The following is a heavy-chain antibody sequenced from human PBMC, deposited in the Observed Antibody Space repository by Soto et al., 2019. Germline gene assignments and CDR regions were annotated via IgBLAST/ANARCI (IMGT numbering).Heavy chain of an antibody. V-gene: IGHV4-59*08. CDR3: ARRWGYAIDY. J-gene: IGHJ4*02. Sequence: QVQLQESGPGLVKPSETLSLTCTVPGGSSSSYYWSWIRQPPGKGLEWIGYIYYSGSTNYNPSLKSRVTISVDTSKNQFTLKLSSVTAADTAVYYCARRWGYAIDYLCQGTLVTVSS. CDR1: GGSSSSYY. D-gene: IGHD2-8*01. CDR2: IYYSGST.